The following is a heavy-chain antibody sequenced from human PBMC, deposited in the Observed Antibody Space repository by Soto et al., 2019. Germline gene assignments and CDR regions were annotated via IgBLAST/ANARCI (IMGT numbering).Heavy chain of an antibody. Sequence: ASVKVSCKASGYTFTGYYRHWVRQAPAQGREWMGWINPNSGGKNYEQKSQGWVIMTGDRSISTAYMALSRVRSDETAVYYCVRGGREEVPAAFNGFDVWGQGTLVTVSS. CDR2: INPNSGGK. CDR3: VRGGREEVPAAFNGFDV. V-gene: IGHV1-2*04. CDR1: GYTFTGYY. D-gene: IGHD2-2*01. J-gene: IGHJ5*02.